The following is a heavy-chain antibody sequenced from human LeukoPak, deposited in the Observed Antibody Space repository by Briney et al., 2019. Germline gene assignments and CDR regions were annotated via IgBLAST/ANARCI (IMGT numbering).Heavy chain of an antibody. J-gene: IGHJ4*02. D-gene: IGHD5-12*01. Sequence: GGSLRLSCAVSGFTFTTYGMNWVRQAPGQGLEWVSHISSSGDIIYYSDSVKGRFTVSRDNAKNSLYLQMDSLRVEDTAVYYCAGEGSGYLPNYWGQGTLVTVSS. V-gene: IGHV3-48*04. CDR2: ISSSGDII. CDR1: GFTFTTYG. CDR3: AGEGSGYLPNY.